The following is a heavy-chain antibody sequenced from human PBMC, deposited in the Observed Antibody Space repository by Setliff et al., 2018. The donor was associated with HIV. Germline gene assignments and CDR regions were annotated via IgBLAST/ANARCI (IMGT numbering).Heavy chain of an antibody. CDR2: IHHSGTT. CDR1: GYSISSGYY. D-gene: IGHD3-9*01. J-gene: IGHJ4*02. Sequence: SETLSLTCAVSGYSISSGYYWAWIRQSPGKGLDWIGSIHHSGTTYYNPSLKSRVTMSIDTSKNQFSLNLRSVTAADTAVYYCARLGGILTGTPVIDYWGQGTLVTVSS. CDR3: ARLGGILTGTPVIDY. V-gene: IGHV4-38-2*01.